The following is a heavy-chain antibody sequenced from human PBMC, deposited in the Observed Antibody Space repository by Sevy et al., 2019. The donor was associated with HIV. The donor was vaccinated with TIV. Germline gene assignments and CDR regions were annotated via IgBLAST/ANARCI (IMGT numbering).Heavy chain of an antibody. CDR1: GDSLTDLS. D-gene: IGHD3-3*01. Sequence: ASVKVSCKVSGDSLTDLSIHWVRQAPGKGLEWMGRFDPEDGETIYAQKFQGRVSMIEDTSRDTAYMELNRLRSEDTAVYYCATTREEYEDKSGYLDYWGQGTLVTVSS. CDR2: FDPEDGET. J-gene: IGHJ4*02. CDR3: ATTREEYEDKSGYLDY. V-gene: IGHV1-24*01.